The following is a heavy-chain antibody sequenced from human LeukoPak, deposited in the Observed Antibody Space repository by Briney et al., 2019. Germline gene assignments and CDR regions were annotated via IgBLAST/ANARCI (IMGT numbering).Heavy chain of an antibody. J-gene: IGHJ3*02. CDR2: INGDGSNT. D-gene: IGHD2-15*01. CDR1: GFTFSSHW. V-gene: IGHV3-74*03. CDR3: ARSKSWYSTDAFGI. Sequence: GGSLRLSCAASGFTFSSHWMHWVRQAPGKGLVWVSRINGDGSNTTYADSVRGRFTISRDNAKNTLYLQMNSLRAEDTAVYHCARSKSWYSTDAFGIWGQGTMVTVSS.